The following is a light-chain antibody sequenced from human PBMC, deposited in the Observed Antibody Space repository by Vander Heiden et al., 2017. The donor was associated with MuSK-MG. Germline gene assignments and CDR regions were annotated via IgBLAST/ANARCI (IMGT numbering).Light chain of an antibody. CDR3: QKYKNWPFT. V-gene: IGKV3-15*01. CDR1: QSGSSN. CDR2: GAS. J-gene: IGKJ4*01. Sequence: EIVMTQSPATLSVSPGARATVSCRGSQSGSSNGAWDQQKRGQATRLISDGASTRATSTAARGSSSWAGTEFILISSRLQYEDVAVYCWQKYKNWPFTFGGGTKVEI.